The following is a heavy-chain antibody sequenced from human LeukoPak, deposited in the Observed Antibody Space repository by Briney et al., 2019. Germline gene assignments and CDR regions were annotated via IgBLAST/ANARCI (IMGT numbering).Heavy chain of an antibody. D-gene: IGHD6-6*01. Sequence: PSETLSLTCTVSGGSIRSSYYYWGWIRQPPGKGLEWIGSIYDSGSTYYNPSLKSRVTISVDTSKNQFSLKLNSVTAADTAVYYCARGLYGIAARGAIDYWGQGTLVTVSS. V-gene: IGHV4-39*01. J-gene: IGHJ4*02. CDR3: ARGLYGIAARGAIDY. CDR1: GGSIRSSYYY. CDR2: IYDSGST.